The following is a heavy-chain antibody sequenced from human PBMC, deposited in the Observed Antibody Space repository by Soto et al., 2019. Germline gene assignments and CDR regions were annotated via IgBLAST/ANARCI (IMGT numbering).Heavy chain of an antibody. V-gene: IGHV4-59*01. D-gene: IGHD2-15*01. CDR3: ARGRWMDV. J-gene: IGHJ6*04. CDR2: ISYSGST. CDR1: GDSISSSY. Sequence: SETLSLTCTVSGDSISSSYLSWVRQPPGKGLEWIGHISYSGSTSYNPSLKNRVLMSVDTSQNQFSLKLSSVTVAETAVYYCARGRWMDVWSKGTTVTVSS.